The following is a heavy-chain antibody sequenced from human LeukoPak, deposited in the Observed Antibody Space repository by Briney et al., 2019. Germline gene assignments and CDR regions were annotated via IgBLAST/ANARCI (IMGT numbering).Heavy chain of an antibody. CDR3: ARVVFTMVRELEVYYYYMDV. Sequence: GASVKVSCKASGYTFTSYGISWVRQAPGQGLEWMGWISAYNGNTNYAQKLQGRVTMTTDTSTSTAYMELRSLRSDDTAVYYCARVVFTMVRELEVYYYYMDVWGKGTTVTVSS. CDR1: GYTFTSYG. J-gene: IGHJ6*03. CDR2: ISAYNGNT. D-gene: IGHD3-10*01. V-gene: IGHV1-18*01.